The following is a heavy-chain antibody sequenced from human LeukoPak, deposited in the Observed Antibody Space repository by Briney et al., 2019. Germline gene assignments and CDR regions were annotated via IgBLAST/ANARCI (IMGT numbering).Heavy chain of an antibody. CDR2: IVPIFGTA. J-gene: IGHJ4*02. V-gene: IGHV1-69*05. CDR3: ARHLPYGGNPLYNDY. CDR1: GGTFSSYA. D-gene: IGHD4-23*01. Sequence: SVKVSCKASGGTFSSYAISWVRQAPGQGLEGMGGIVPIFGTANYAQKFQGRVTITTDESTSTAYMELSSLRSEDMAVYYFARHLPYGGNPLYNDYWGQGTLVTVSS.